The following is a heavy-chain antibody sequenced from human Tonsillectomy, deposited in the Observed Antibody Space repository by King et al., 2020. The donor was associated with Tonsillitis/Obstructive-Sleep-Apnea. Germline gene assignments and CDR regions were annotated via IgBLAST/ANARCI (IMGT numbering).Heavy chain of an antibody. J-gene: IGHJ6*03. Sequence: LQLQESGPGLVKPSETLSLTCTVSGGSVSSSVYYWGWIRQPPGKGLEWIATIYYDGTTYYNPPLRSRVTMSVAPSKNQFSLNLNSVTAAATAVYYCARHSRDSSWGDYFYYMDVWGKGTTVTVSS. CDR2: IYYDGTT. V-gene: IGHV4-39*01. CDR1: GGSVSSSVYY. D-gene: IGHD6-6*01. CDR3: ARHSRDSSWGDYFYYMDV.